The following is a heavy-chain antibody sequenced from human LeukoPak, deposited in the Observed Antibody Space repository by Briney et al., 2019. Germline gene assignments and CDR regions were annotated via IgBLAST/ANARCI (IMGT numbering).Heavy chain of an antibody. D-gene: IGHD5-24*01. J-gene: IGHJ4*02. CDR3: ARDVEMATITTSDY. Sequence: GGSLRLSCAASGFTFSSYAMHWVRQAPGKGLEWVAVMSYDGSNKYYADSVKGRFTISRDNSKNTLYLQMNSLRAEDMAVYYCARDVEMATITTSDYWGQGTLVTVSS. V-gene: IGHV3-30*01. CDR1: GFTFSSYA. CDR2: MSYDGSNK.